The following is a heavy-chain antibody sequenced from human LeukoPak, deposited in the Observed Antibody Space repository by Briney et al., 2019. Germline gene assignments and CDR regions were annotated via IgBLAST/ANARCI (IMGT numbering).Heavy chain of an antibody. CDR1: GFTFSRFP. CDR2: ISYDGSNK. V-gene: IGHV3-30-3*01. J-gene: IGHJ4*02. Sequence: PGGSLRLSCAASGFTFSRFPMHWVRQAPGKGLEWVAVISYDGSNKYYADSVKGRFTISRDNSKNTLYLQMNSLRAEDTAVYYCARDGGPWGFDYWGQGTLVTVSS. CDR3: ARDGGPWGFDY. D-gene: IGHD3-16*01.